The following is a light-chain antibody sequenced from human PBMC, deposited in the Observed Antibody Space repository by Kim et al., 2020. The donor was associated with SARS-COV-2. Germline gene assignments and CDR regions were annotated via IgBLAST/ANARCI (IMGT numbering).Light chain of an antibody. Sequence: SYELTQPTSVSVSPGQTASITCSGDKLGDKYACWYQQKPGQSPVLVIYQDSKRPSGIPERFSGSNSGNTATLTISGTQAMDEADYYCQAWDSSTGGVFGTGTKVTVL. V-gene: IGLV3-1*01. CDR3: QAWDSSTGGV. CDR2: QDS. J-gene: IGLJ1*01. CDR1: KLGDKY.